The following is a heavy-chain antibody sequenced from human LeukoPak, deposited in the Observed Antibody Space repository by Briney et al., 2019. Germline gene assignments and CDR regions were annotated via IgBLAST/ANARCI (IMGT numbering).Heavy chain of an antibody. CDR1: GYTFTSYY. V-gene: IGHV1-46*01. D-gene: IGHD3-10*01. CDR2: INPSGGST. CDR3: ARAGRIGRFGELIYAFDI. J-gene: IGHJ3*02. Sequence: GASVKVSCKASGYTFTSYYMHWVRQAPGQGLEWMGIINPSGGSTSYAQKFQGRVTTTRDTSISTAYMELSRLRSDDTAVYYCARAGRIGRFGELIYAFDIWGQGTMVTVSS.